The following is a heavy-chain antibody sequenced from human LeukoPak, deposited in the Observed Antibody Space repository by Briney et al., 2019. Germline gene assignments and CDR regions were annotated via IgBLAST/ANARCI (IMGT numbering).Heavy chain of an antibody. J-gene: IGHJ4*02. CDR2: INHSGST. CDR1: DGSLSGYY. CDR3: ARGQVDDRLRD. D-gene: IGHD1-1*01. V-gene: IGHV4-34*01. Sequence: PSETLSLTCAVYDGSLSGYYWSWIRQPPGKGLEWVGEINHSGSTYYNPSLKSRLTISLDTSKNQFSLRLNSVTAADTAVYFCARGQVDDRLRDWGQGTLVTVFS.